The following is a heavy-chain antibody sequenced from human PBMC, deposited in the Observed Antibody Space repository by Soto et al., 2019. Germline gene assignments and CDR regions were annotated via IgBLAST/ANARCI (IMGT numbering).Heavy chain of an antibody. Sequence: PSETLSLTCTVSGGSISSYYWSWIRQPPGKGLEWIGYIYYSGSTNYNPSLKSRVTISVDTSKNQFSLKLSSVTAADTAVYYCARSYDEYYFDYWGQGTLVTVS. V-gene: IGHV4-59*01. CDR3: ARSYDEYYFDY. J-gene: IGHJ4*02. CDR2: IYYSGST. D-gene: IGHD3-10*01. CDR1: GGSISSYY.